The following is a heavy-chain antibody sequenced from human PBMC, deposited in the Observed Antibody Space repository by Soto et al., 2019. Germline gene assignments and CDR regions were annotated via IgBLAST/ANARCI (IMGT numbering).Heavy chain of an antibody. V-gene: IGHV2-26*01. D-gene: IGHD2-21*01. CDR2: IFSNDEK. J-gene: IGHJ4*02. Sequence: QVTLKESGPVLVKPTETLTLTCTVSGFSLSNARMGVSWIRQPPGKALEWLAHIFSNDEKSYSTSLKSRLTISKRSSRRQLVLTTTTRNPVDTATSCCARVLGAVIHFASWGQGTLVTVSS. CDR1: GFSLSNARMG. CDR3: ARVLGAVIHFAS.